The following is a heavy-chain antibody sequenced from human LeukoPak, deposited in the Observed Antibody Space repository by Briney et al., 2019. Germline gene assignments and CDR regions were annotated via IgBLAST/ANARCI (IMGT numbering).Heavy chain of an antibody. J-gene: IGHJ4*02. CDR2: IKSKARGGTT. CDR3: TSDLYY. V-gene: IGHV3-15*01. CDR1: GFTFTDAW. Sequence: GGSLRLSCAASGFTFTDAWMGWARQAPGRGLGWVGRIKSKARGGTTDYAAPVKGRFTIARDDSKDTVDLQMNSLKTEDTAVYYCTSDLYYWGRGTLVTVSS.